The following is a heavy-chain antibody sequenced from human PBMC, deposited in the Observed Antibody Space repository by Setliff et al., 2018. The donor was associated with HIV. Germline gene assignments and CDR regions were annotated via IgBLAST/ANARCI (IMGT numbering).Heavy chain of an antibody. CDR2: IYPGDSTI. CDR3: IRRRRAPGTADLESY. J-gene: IGHJ4*02. V-gene: IGHV5-51*01. Sequence: ESLKISCKASGYSFTNYWIGWVRQMPGKGLEWMGVIYPGDSTIRYGPSFQGQVTISADRSITTAYLQWSSLTASDTATYYCIRRRRAPGTADLESYWGQGTLVTVSS. CDR1: GYSFTNYW. D-gene: IGHD2-21*02.